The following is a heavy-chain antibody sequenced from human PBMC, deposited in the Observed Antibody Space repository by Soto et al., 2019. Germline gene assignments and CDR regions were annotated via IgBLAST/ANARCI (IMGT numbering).Heavy chain of an antibody. D-gene: IGHD5-12*01. J-gene: IGHJ6*03. CDR1: GGSFSGYY. CDR2: INHSGST. Sequence: SETLPLTWAVYGGSFSGYYWSWIRQPTGKGLEWIGEINHSGSTNYNPSLKSRVTISVDTSKNQFSLKLSSVTAADTAVYYCARGPSGYDFGLYYYYMDVWGKGTTVTVSS. CDR3: ARGPSGYDFGLYYYYMDV. V-gene: IGHV4-34*01.